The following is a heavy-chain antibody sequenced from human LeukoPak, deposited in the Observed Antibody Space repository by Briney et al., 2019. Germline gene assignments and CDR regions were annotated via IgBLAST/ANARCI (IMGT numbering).Heavy chain of an antibody. CDR2: ISYSGST. J-gene: IGHJ6*02. Sequence: SEALSLTCTVSGGSISSYYWSWIRQPPGKGLEWIGYISYSGSTNYHPSLKSRVTISVDTSKNQFSLKLSSVTAADTAVYYCARFAGADDYPYYYYGMDVWGQGTTVTVSS. CDR3: ARFAGADDYPYYYYGMDV. V-gene: IGHV4-59*01. CDR1: GGSISSYY. D-gene: IGHD5-12*01.